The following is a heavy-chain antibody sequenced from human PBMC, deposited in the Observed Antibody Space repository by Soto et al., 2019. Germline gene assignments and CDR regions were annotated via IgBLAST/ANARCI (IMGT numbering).Heavy chain of an antibody. J-gene: IGHJ6*02. D-gene: IGHD6-19*01. V-gene: IGHV1-18*01. CDR3: ARRQWLVGGYYYGMDV. Sequence: QVQLEQSGAEVKKPGASVKVSCKASGYTFTSYGISWVRQAPGQGLEWMGWTSAYKGNTNYAQKLQGRVTMTTDTSTSTAYMELRSLRSDDTAVYYCARRQWLVGGYYYGMDVWGQGTTVTVSS. CDR2: TSAYKGNT. CDR1: GYTFTSYG.